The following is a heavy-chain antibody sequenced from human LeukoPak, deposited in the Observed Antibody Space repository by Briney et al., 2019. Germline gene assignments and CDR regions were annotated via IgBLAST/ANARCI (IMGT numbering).Heavy chain of an antibody. V-gene: IGHV1-69*04. Sequence: SVKVSCKASGGTFSSYASSWVGQAPGQELEWMGRIIPILGIANYAQKFQGRVTLTEDKSPSTAYMELSSLRSEDTAVYYCARERVVVVPAAMAIPLVCWGQGSLVTVSS. D-gene: IGHD2-2*01. J-gene: IGHJ4*02. CDR1: GGTFSSYA. CDR2: IIPILGIA. CDR3: ARERVVVVPAAMAIPLVC.